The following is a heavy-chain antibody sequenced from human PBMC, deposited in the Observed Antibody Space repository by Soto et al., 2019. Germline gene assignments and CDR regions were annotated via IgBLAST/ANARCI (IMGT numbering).Heavy chain of an antibody. J-gene: IGHJ4*02. V-gene: IGHV4-30-2*01. CDR2: IYHSEST. D-gene: IGHD4-17*01. CDR3: ARADDYGDSHFDY. Sequence: ASETLSLTCAVSGGSISSGGHSWSWIRQPPGKGLEWIGYIYHSESTYYNPSLKSRVTISVDTSKNHFSLRLSSVTAADTAVYYCARADDYGDSHFDYWGQGTLVTVSS. CDR1: GGSISSGGHS.